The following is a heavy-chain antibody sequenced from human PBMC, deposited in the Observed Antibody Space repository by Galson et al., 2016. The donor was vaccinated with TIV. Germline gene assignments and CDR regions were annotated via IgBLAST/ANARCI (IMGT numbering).Heavy chain of an antibody. Sequence: SVKVSCKASGDTFSSFVISWVRQAPGQGLEWMGGIIPLFGEAHYAQKFQGRVMISADESTSTVHMELSGLRSGDTAMYYCAKCRNTAMDTYYYYYGLDVWGQGTTVSVSS. CDR1: GDTFSSFV. CDR3: AKCRNTAMDTYYYYYGLDV. J-gene: IGHJ6*02. CDR2: IIPLFGEA. V-gene: IGHV1-69*13. D-gene: IGHD5-18*01.